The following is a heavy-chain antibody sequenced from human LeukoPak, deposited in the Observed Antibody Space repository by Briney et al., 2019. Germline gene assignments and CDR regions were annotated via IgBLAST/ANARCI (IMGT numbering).Heavy chain of an antibody. CDR1: GYTFTGYY. J-gene: IGHJ4*02. Sequence: VASVNVSCKASGYTFTGYYMHWVRQAPGQGLEWMGWINPNSGGTDYAQKFQGRVTMTRDTSISTPYMELSRLRSDDTAVYYCARDNGYGSGSYYLIDYWGEGTLVTVSS. D-gene: IGHD3-10*01. V-gene: IGHV1-2*02. CDR3: ARDNGYGSGSYYLIDY. CDR2: INPNSGGT.